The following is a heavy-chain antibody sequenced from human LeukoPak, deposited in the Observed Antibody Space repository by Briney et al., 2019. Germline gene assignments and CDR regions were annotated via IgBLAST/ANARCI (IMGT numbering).Heavy chain of an antibody. D-gene: IGHD1-14*01. CDR2: IYYSGTT. CDR1: GGSISIGGYY. Sequence: SQTLSLTCTVSGGSISIGGYYWSRIRQHPGKGLEWIGYIYYSGTTYYNPSLRSRVAISVDTSKNQFSLKLTSVTAADTAVYYCARDPAVAEALPLNAFDIWGHGTMVAVSS. V-gene: IGHV4-31*03. CDR3: ARDPAVAEALPLNAFDI. J-gene: IGHJ3*02.